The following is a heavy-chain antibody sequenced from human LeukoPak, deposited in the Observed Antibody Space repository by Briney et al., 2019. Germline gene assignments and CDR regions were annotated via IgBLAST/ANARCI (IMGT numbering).Heavy chain of an antibody. J-gene: IGHJ4*02. Sequence: SETLSLTCTVSGGSISSRSDYWGWIRQPPGKRLEWIGSIYYSGSTYYNPSLKSRVTISVDTSKNQFSLKLSSVTAADTAVYYCARGGLYIYDYWGQGTLVTVSS. CDR1: GGSISSRSDY. CDR3: ARGGLYIYDY. CDR2: IYYSGST. V-gene: IGHV4-39*01. D-gene: IGHD3-10*01.